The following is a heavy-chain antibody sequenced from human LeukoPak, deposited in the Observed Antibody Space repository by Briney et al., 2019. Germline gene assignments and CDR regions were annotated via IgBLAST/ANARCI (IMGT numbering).Heavy chain of an antibody. V-gene: IGHV3-21*01. CDR1: GFTFSSFS. Sequence: GGSLRLSCAASGFTFSSFSMNWLRQAPGKGLEWVSSIYSTTTYIYYADSVKGRFTISRDNAENSLYLQMNSLRAEDTAVYYCARDQFIHAFDIWGQGTMVTVSS. J-gene: IGHJ3*02. CDR2: IYSTTTYI. CDR3: ARDQFIHAFDI. D-gene: IGHD5-24*01.